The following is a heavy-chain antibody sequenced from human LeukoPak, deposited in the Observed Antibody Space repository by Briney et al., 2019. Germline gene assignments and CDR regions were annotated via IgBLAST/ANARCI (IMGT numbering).Heavy chain of an antibody. J-gene: IGHJ4*02. Sequence: SETLSLTCAVSGCSISSGGYSWSWIRQPPGKGLEWIGYIYHSGSTYYNPSLKSRVTISVDRSKNQFSLKLSSVTAADTAVYYCARAPSKSSRYFDYWGQGTLVTVSS. D-gene: IGHD6-19*01. CDR2: IYHSGST. V-gene: IGHV4-30-2*01. CDR1: GCSISSGGYS. CDR3: ARAPSKSSRYFDY.